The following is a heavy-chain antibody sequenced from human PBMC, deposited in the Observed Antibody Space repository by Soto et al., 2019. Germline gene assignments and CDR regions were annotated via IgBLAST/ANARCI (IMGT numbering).Heavy chain of an antibody. J-gene: IGHJ6*02. Sequence: SAALSLTCAVSGYSIRRGYFWGWIRQPPGKGLEWIGSMYHSGITYYNLSLKSRVTISVDTSKNQLSLKLSSATAADTAVYYCARSMYSTSAQLYYGMDVWGQGTTVTVSS. CDR2: MYHSGIT. CDR1: GYSIRRGYF. CDR3: ARSMYSTSAQLYYGMDV. V-gene: IGHV4-38-2*01. D-gene: IGHD6-6*01.